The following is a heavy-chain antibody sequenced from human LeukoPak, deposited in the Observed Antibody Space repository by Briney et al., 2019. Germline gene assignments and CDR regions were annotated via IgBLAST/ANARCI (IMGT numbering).Heavy chain of an antibody. V-gene: IGHV4-38-2*02. Sequence: SETLSLTCTVSGYSISSDYYWGWIRQPPGKGLEWIGSIYHSGSTYYNPSPKSRVTISVDTSKDQFSLKLSSVTAADTAVYFCARVGTDSGSFADFDYWGQGTLVTVSS. CDR3: ARVGTDSGSFADFDY. J-gene: IGHJ4*02. D-gene: IGHD1-26*01. CDR2: IYHSGST. CDR1: GYSISSDYY.